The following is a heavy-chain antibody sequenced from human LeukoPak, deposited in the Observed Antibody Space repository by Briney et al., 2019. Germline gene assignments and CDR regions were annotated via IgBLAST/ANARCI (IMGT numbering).Heavy chain of an antibody. J-gene: IGHJ6*03. CDR3: ARQVGRGTQIYYMDV. CDR2: INHGGST. Sequence: KASETLSLTCAVYGGSLSAYYWTWIRQPPGKGLEWIGEINHGGSTNYNPSLKSRVTISVDTSQNQFSLRLSSVTAADTAVYYCARQVGRGTQIYYMDVWGKGTTVTVSS. D-gene: IGHD3-16*01. V-gene: IGHV4-34*01. CDR1: GGSLSAYY.